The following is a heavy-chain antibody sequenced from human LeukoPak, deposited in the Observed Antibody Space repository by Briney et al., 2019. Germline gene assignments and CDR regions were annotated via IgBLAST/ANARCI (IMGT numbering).Heavy chain of an antibody. CDR3: ARGIPDSIVVVAATPSYYFDY. J-gene: IGHJ4*02. D-gene: IGHD2-15*01. CDR1: GFTFSSYA. Sequence: GGSLRLSCAASGFTFSSYAMHWVRQAPGKGLEWVAVISYDGSNKYYADSVKGRFTISRDNSKNTLYLQMNSLRSEDTAVYYCARGIPDSIVVVAATPSYYFDYWGQGTLVTVSS. CDR2: ISYDGSNK. V-gene: IGHV3-30-3*01.